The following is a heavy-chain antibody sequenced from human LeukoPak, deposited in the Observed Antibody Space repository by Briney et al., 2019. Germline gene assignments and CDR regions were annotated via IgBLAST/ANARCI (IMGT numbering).Heavy chain of an antibody. CDR3: ARDRIAVAGKGVQPHNWFDP. CDR1: GGTFSSYA. J-gene: IGHJ5*02. D-gene: IGHD6-19*01. CDR2: IIPIFGTA. Sequence: SVKVSCKASGGTFSSYAISWVRQAPGQGLEWMGGIIPIFGTAIYAQKFQGRVTITADESTSTAYMELSSLRSEDTAVYYCARDRIAVAGKGVQPHNWFDPWGQGTLVTVSS. V-gene: IGHV1-69*01.